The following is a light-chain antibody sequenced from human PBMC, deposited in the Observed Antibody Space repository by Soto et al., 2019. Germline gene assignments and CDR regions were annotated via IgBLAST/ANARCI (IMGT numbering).Light chain of an antibody. J-gene: IGKJ1*01. CDR3: QQYGGSPRT. V-gene: IGKV3-20*01. CDR1: QSIANS. Sequence: EMVLTQSPGTLSLSPGERASXXXXASQSIANSLAWYQQKPGQAPRLLIFGASNRATGIPDRFSGSGSGTDFTLTISRLEPEDFAVYHCQQYGGSPRTFGQGTKVDIK. CDR2: GAS.